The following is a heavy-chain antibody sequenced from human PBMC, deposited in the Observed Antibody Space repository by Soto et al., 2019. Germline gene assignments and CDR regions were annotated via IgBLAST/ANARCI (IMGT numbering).Heavy chain of an antibody. CDR2: INPNSGGT. Sequence: AAVKACCKASGYTFTGYYMHWVRQAPGQGLEWMGWINPNSGGTNYAQKFQGRVTMTRDTSISTAYMELSRLRSDDTAVYYCARTRSVADSHYYYGMAVWGQGTMVSLS. CDR1: GYTFTGYY. D-gene: IGHD6-19*01. V-gene: IGHV1-2*02. CDR3: ARTRSVADSHYYYGMAV. J-gene: IGHJ6*02.